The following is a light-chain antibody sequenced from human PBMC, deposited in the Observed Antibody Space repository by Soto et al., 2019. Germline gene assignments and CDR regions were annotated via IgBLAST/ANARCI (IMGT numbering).Light chain of an antibody. Sequence: EIVLTQSPGTLSLSPGERATLSCRASQSVSSSYLAWYQQKPGQAPRLLIYGASSTATVIPDRFSGSGSGTDFTLTISRLEPEDFAVYYCQQYGSSPSWTFGQGTKVDIK. V-gene: IGKV3-20*01. CDR3: QQYGSSPSWT. J-gene: IGKJ1*01. CDR2: GAS. CDR1: QSVSSSY.